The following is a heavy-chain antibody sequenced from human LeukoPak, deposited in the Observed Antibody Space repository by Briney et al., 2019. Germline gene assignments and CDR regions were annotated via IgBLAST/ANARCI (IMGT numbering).Heavy chain of an antibody. CDR2: IGSSSSYI. CDR3: ARVVAVAGPDY. CDR1: GFTFSSYS. D-gene: IGHD6-19*01. J-gene: IGHJ4*02. V-gene: IGHV3-21*01. Sequence: GGSLRLSCAASGFTFSSYSMNWVRQAPGKGLEWVSSIGSSSSYIYYAASVKGRFTISRDNAKNSLYLQMNSLRAEDTAVYYCARVVAVAGPDYWGQGTLVTVSS.